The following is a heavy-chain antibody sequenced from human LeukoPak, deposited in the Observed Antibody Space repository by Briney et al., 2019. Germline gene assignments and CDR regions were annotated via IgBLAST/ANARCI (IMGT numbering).Heavy chain of an antibody. J-gene: IGHJ5*02. Sequence: SVKVSCKASGYTFTSYGISWVRQAPGQGLEWMGGIIPIFGTANYAQKFQGRVTITADESTSTAYMELSSLRSEDTAVYYCARDQGYDFWSGTQNPNWFDPWGQGTLVTVSS. V-gene: IGHV1-69*13. CDR2: IIPIFGTA. D-gene: IGHD3-3*01. CDR1: GYTFTSYG. CDR3: ARDQGYDFWSGTQNPNWFDP.